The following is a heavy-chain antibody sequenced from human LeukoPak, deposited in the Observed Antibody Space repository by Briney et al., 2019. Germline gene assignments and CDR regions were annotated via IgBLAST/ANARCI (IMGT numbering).Heavy chain of an antibody. CDR1: SGTISSSSYF. D-gene: IGHD3-9*01. CDR2: IYYTGST. V-gene: IGHV4-39*01. Sequence: SETLSLTCNVSSGTISSSSYFWGWGRQPGGRGGEWVGNIYYTGSTHNNPSLKSRLNISEDKYKKQFSLKLSSVTAADTAVYYCARHILRPTILIEYWGQGILVTVSS. CDR3: ARHILRPTILIEY. J-gene: IGHJ4*02.